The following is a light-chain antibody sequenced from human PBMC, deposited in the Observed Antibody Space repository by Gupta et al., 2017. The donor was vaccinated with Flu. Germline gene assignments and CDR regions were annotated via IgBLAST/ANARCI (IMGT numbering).Light chain of an antibody. V-gene: IGLV2-11*01. CDR2: NVS. Sequence: TSSDVGCYNYFSCYQHHAATAPKLMIYNVSERPSVVPDRFSASTSGTTASLTTSGLTCEDEADYYCCSYAGSYTEMFGGGTKLTVL. CDR3: CSYAGSYTEM. J-gene: IGLJ3*02. CDR1: SSDVGCYNY.